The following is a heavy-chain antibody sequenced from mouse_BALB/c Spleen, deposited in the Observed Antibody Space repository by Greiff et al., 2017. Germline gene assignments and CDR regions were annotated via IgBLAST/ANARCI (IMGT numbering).Heavy chain of an antibody. V-gene: IGHV5-6*01. CDR3: ASDLLWLRRGAY. CDR1: GFTFSSYG. J-gene: IGHJ3*01. D-gene: IGHD2-2*01. Sequence: EVQLQESGGDLVKPGGALKLSCAASGFTFSSYGMSWVRQTPDKRLEWVATISSGGSYTYYPDSVKGRFTISRDNAKNTLYLQMSSLKSEDTAMYYCASDLLWLRRGAYWGQGTLVTVSA. CDR2: ISSGGSYT.